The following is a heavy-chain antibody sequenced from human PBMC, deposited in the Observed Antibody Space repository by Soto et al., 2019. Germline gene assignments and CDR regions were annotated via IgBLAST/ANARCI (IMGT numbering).Heavy chain of an antibody. J-gene: IGHJ4*02. CDR1: GYTFTSYY. CDR2: IDPSGGST. V-gene: IGHV1-46*01. D-gene: IGHD5-18*01. CDR3: ARGYFSPAMVTFRPNALDY. Sequence: ASVKVSCKASGYTFTSYYMHWVRQAPGQGLEWMGIIDPSGGSTSYAQKFQGRVTMTRDTSTSTVYMELSSLRSEDTAVYYCARGYFSPAMVTFRPNALDYWGQGTLVTVSS.